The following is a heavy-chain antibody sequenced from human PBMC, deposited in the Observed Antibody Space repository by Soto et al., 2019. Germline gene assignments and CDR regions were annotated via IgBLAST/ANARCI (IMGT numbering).Heavy chain of an antibody. CDR3: ASVVWGAGSYYCGMDV. J-gene: IGHJ6*02. Sequence: QVQLVQSGAEVKKPGSSVKVSCKASGGTFSSYAISWVRQAPGHGLEWMGGIIPIFGTANYAQKFQGRVTITADESTSTAYMELSSLRSEDTAVYYCASVVWGAGSYYCGMDVWGQGTTVTVSS. CDR2: IIPIFGTA. CDR1: GGTFSSYA. D-gene: IGHD3-16*01. V-gene: IGHV1-69*01.